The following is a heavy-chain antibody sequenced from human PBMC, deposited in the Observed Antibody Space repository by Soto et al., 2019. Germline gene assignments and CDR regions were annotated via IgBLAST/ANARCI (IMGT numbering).Heavy chain of an antibody. D-gene: IGHD2-2*01. V-gene: IGHV1-69*12. J-gene: IGHJ6*02. CDR2: IMPVFRTP. Sequence: QVQLEQSGAEVKKPGSSVKVSCKASGGTFRTAAVSWVRQSPGQGLEWMGGIMPVFRTPDYAQKFHGRVTITADESTSTAYMELSGLRSADTAVYYCARENARPQLGGNYYSILDVWGPGTTITVSS. CDR1: GGTFRTAA. CDR3: ARENARPQLGGNYYSILDV.